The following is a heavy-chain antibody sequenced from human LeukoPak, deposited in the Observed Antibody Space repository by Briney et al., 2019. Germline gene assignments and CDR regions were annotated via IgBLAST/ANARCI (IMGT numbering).Heavy chain of an antibody. CDR1: GFTFSDYY. D-gene: IGHD6-6*01. CDR2: ISSSSKTI. V-gene: IGHV3-11*01. J-gene: IGHJ4*02. CDR3: ARDSQYSTSPYDY. Sequence: GGSLRLSCAASGFTFSDYYMSRIRQAPGKGLEWVSYISSSSKTIHYVDSVKGRFTISRDNAKNSLYLQMNSLRAEDTAVYYCARDSQYSTSPYDYWGQGTLVTVSS.